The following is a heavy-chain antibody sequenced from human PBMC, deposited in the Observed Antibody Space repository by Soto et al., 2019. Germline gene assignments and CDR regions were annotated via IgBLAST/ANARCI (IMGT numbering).Heavy chain of an antibody. CDR1: GFSISSYG. J-gene: IGHJ4*02. D-gene: IGHD2-2*02. CDR3: ARDRGPYNSCDTPFGDN. CDR2: IFYDGNNR. Sequence: QVQLVESGGGVVQPGMSLRLSCAASGFSISSYGMHWVRQAPGKGLEWVALIFYDGNNRYYADSVRGRFTISRDNSENPLYLQMNSLRTEDTAVYYCARDRGPYNSCDTPFGDNWGQGILVTVSA. V-gene: IGHV3-30-3*01.